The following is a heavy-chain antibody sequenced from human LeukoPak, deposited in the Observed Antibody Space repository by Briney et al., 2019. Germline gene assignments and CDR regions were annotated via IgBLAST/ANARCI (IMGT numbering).Heavy chain of an antibody. CDR3: AIVDTAMVTA. Sequence: GGSLRLSCAASGFTFSSYSMNWVRQAPGKGLEWVSSISSSSSYIYYADTVKGRFTISRDNAKNSLYLQMNSLRAEDTAVYYCAIVDTAMVTAWGQGTLVTVSS. V-gene: IGHV3-21*01. CDR2: ISSSSSYI. J-gene: IGHJ5*02. D-gene: IGHD5-18*01. CDR1: GFTFSSYS.